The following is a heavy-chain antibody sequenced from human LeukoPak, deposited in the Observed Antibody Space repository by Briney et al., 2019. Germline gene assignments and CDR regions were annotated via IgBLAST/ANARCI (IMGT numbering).Heavy chain of an antibody. CDR2: IYSGGST. V-gene: IGHV3-53*01. J-gene: IGHJ3*02. Sequence: PGGSLRLSCAASGFTVSSNYMSWVRQAPGKGLEWVSVIYSGGSTYYADSVKGRFTISRDNSKNTLYLQMNSLRAEDTAVYYRARGVASYPHDAFDIWGQGTMVTVSS. CDR1: GFTVSSNY. CDR3: ARGVASYPHDAFDI. D-gene: IGHD5-12*01.